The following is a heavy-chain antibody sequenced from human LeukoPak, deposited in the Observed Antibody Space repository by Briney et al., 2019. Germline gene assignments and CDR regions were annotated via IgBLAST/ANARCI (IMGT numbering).Heavy chain of an antibody. CDR1: GFTFSSYS. Sequence: GGSLRLSCAASGFTFSSYSMNWVRQAPGKGLEGGSDISSSSSTIYYADSVKGRFTISRDNAKNSLYLQMNSLRAEDTAVYYCARDPSSWYYYYMDVWGKGTTVTVSS. D-gene: IGHD6-13*01. V-gene: IGHV3-48*01. CDR2: ISSSSSTI. CDR3: ARDPSSWYYYYMDV. J-gene: IGHJ6*03.